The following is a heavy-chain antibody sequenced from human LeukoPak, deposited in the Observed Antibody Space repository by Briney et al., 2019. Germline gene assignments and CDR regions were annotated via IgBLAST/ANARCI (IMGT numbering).Heavy chain of an antibody. J-gene: IGHJ6*02. CDR3: ARGDYEYGMDV. V-gene: IGHV1-8*01. CDR2: MNPNSGNT. Sequence: GASVKGSCKASGYTFISYDINWVRQATGQGLEWMGWMNPNSGNTGYAQKFQGRVTMTRSTSIRTAYMELSSLRSEDTAVYYCARGDYEYGMDVGGQGTTVTVPS. CDR1: GYTFISYD.